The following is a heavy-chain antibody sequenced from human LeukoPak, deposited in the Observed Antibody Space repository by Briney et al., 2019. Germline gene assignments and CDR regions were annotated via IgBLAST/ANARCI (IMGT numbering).Heavy chain of an antibody. CDR3: ARWGGRDLDTDFDY. J-gene: IGHJ4*02. Sequence: EASVKVSCKASGYTFTTYDINWVRQAPGQGLEWMGWMNPNNGDAGSAQKFQGRLTMTRDTSRATALMELSSLRSDDTAVYYCARWGGRDLDTDFDYWGQGTLVTVSS. V-gene: IGHV1-8*01. D-gene: IGHD3-16*01. CDR1: GYTFTTYD. CDR2: MNPNNGDA.